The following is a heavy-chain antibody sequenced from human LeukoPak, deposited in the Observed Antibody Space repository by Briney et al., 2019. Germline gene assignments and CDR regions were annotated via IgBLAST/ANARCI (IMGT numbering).Heavy chain of an antibody. CDR1: GYTFTGYY. V-gene: IGHV1-2*02. J-gene: IGHJ4*02. CDR2: INPNSGGT. D-gene: IGHD2-15*01. Sequence: ASVKVSCKASGYTFTGYYMHWVRQAPGQGPEWMGWINPNSGGTNYAQKFQGRVTMTRDTSISTAYMELSRLRSDDMAVYYCATGPPGYCSGGSCYPPTFDYWGQGTLVTVSS. CDR3: ATGPPGYCSGGSCYPPTFDY.